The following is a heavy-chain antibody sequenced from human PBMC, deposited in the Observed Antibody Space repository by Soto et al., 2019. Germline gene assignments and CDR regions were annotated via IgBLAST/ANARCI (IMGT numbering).Heavy chain of an antibody. Sequence: ASVKVSCKASGYTFTNYGISWVRQAPGQGLEWVGWIRPDNGNRKSAQRLQGRVTLTTDTSASTAYMELRSLTSDDTAMYYCARDTESNRYNDWGQGTLVTVSS. CDR3: ARDTESNRYND. CDR2: IRPDNGNR. D-gene: IGHD1-20*01. J-gene: IGHJ1*01. CDR1: GYTFTNYG. V-gene: IGHV1-18*04.